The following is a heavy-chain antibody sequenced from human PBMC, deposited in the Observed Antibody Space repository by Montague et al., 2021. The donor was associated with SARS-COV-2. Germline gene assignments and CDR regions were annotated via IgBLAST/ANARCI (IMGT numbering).Heavy chain of an antibody. CDR3: ARLSLAAAATRSDY. CDR2: IYYSGST. D-gene: IGHD6-13*01. Sequence: IYYSGSTNYNPSLKSRVTISLDTSKNQFSLKLTSVTAADTAVYYCARLSLAAAATRSDYWGQGTLVTVSS. V-gene: IGHV4-59*01. J-gene: IGHJ4*02.